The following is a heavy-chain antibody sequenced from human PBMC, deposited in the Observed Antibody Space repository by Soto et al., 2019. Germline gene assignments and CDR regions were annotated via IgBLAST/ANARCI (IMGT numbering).Heavy chain of an antibody. J-gene: IGHJ5*02. Sequence: QVQLVQSGAEVKKPGSSVKVSCKASGSTFSSYAISWVRQAPGQGLEWMGGIIPIFGTANYAQKFQGRVTISADESTSRAYMERSRLRSEDTAVYYCARDPSLGVGATWSWFDPWGQGTLVTVSS. CDR2: IIPIFGTA. V-gene: IGHV1-69*12. CDR1: GSTFSSYA. CDR3: ARDPSLGVGATWSWFDP. D-gene: IGHD1-26*01.